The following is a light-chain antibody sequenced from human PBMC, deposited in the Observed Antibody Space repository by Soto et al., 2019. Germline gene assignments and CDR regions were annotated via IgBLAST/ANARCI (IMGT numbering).Light chain of an antibody. CDR2: GVT. J-gene: IGLJ3*02. Sequence: QSALTQPASVSGSPGQSITMSCTGSTSDFGDDKYVSWYQQQPGKGPNLLIYGVTNRPSGVSNRFSGSKSGNTASLTISGLQVEDEADYFCGSLTTTRIWVFGGGNKVTVL. CDR1: TSDFGDDKY. V-gene: IGLV2-14*01. CDR3: GSLTTTRIWV.